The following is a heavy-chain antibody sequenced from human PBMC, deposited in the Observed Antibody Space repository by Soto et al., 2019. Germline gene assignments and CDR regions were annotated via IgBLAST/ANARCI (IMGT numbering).Heavy chain of an antibody. CDR2: IGSETDGGTI. Sequence: GGSRRLSWAASGFTFSNALMNWVRQAPGKGLEWVGHIGSETDGGTIVYPAPVKGRFIISRDDSRNTLYLQMNNLKTEDTAVYYCTTAHPRGPDYWGQGTLVTAPQ. D-gene: IGHD5-12*01. J-gene: IGHJ4*02. CDR1: GFTFSNAL. V-gene: IGHV3-15*04. CDR3: TTAHPRGPDY.